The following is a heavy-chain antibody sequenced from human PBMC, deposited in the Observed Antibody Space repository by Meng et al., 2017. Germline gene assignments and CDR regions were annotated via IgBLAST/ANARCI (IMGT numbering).Heavy chain of an antibody. J-gene: IGHJ4*02. CDR3: ARSHVLLWFGEDLDY. Sequence: VQVVQSGAGVKKPWASVKVSCKASGYTFTSYAMHWVRQAPGQRLEWMGWINAGNGNTKYSQKFQGRVTITRDTSASTAYMELSSLRSEDTAVYYCARSHVLLWFGEDLDYWGQGTLVTVSS. V-gene: IGHV1-3*01. CDR2: INAGNGNT. D-gene: IGHD3-10*01. CDR1: GYTFTSYA.